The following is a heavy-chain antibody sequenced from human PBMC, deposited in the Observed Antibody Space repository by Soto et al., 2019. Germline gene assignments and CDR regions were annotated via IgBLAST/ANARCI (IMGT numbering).Heavy chain of an antibody. CDR1: GFTFISYA. CDR3: ARKVPGSTTRPDYLYFDL. J-gene: IGHJ2*01. V-gene: IGHV3-23*01. Sequence: EVQLLESGGGLVQPGGSLRLSCAASGFTFISYAMNWVRQAPGKGLQWVSAISGGGDATFYADSVKGRFTISRDNSRNTVTLQMNGLGADDTAVYYCARKVPGSTTRPDYLYFDLWGRGTLVTVSS. D-gene: IGHD3-10*01. CDR2: ISGGGDAT.